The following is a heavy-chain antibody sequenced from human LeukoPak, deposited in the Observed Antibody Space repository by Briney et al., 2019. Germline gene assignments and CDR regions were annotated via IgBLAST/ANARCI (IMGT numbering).Heavy chain of an antibody. D-gene: IGHD3-22*01. V-gene: IGHV3-21*01. CDR3: AKDLHFYDTSGHYRYYYFGMDV. CDR1: GFTFSSYS. CDR2: ISSSSSYI. Sequence: GGSLRLSCAASGFTFSSYSMNWVRQAPGKGLEWVSSISSSSSYIYYADSVKGRFTISRDNSKNTLYLQVNSLRAEDTAVYYCAKDLHFYDTSGHYRYYYFGMDVWGQGTTVTVSS. J-gene: IGHJ6*02.